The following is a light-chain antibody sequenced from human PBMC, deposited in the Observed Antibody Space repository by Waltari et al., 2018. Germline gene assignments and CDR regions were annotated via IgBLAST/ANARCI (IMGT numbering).Light chain of an antibody. CDR1: QSVSSY. V-gene: IGKV3-11*01. J-gene: IGKJ5*01. CDR2: DAS. CDR3: QQRSDWPPH. Sequence: EIVLTQSPATLSLSPGERATLSCRASQSVSSYLGWYQQTPGQAPRFLIYDASNRATGIPARFSGSGSGTDFTLTISSLEPEDFAVYYCQQRSDWPPHFGQGTRLEMK.